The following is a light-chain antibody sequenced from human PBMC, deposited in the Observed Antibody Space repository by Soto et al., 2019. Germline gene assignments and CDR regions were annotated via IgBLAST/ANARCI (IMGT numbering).Light chain of an antibody. CDR3: CSFAGSGTYV. J-gene: IGLJ1*01. Sequence: QSVLTQPASVSGSPGQSITISCTGTSSDVGSYNLVSWFQQHPGKAPKLMIYEGSKWPSGVSHRFSGSKSGNTASLTISGLQADDEADYYCCSFAGSGTYVFGTGTKLTVL. V-gene: IGLV2-23*01. CDR1: SSDVGSYNL. CDR2: EGS.